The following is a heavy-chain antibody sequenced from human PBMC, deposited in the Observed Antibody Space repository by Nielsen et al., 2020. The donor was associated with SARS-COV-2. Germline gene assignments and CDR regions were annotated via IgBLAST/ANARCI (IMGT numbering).Heavy chain of an antibody. V-gene: IGHV5-10-1*01. CDR2: IDPSDSYT. J-gene: IGHJ5*02. Sequence: GESLKISCKGSGYSFTSYWISWVRQMPGKGLEWMGRIDPSDSYTNYSPSFQGHVTISADKSISTACLQWSSLKASDTAMYYCARRYYDFWSGSGTDNWFDPWGQGTLVTVSS. D-gene: IGHD3-3*01. CDR3: ARRYYDFWSGSGTDNWFDP. CDR1: GYSFTSYW.